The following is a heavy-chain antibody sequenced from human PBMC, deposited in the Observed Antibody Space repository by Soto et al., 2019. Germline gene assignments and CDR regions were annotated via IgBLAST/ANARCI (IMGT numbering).Heavy chain of an antibody. D-gene: IGHD2-15*01. CDR1: GGTFSSYA. CDR3: QKLGYCSVGSCQPPYYYYGMDV. V-gene: IGHV1-69*01. CDR2: VIPIFGTA. J-gene: IGHJ6*02. Sequence: QVQLVQSAAEVKKPGSSVKVSCTASGGTFSSYAISWVRQAPGQGLEWLGGVIPIFGTANYAQKFQGRVTITADESTRTVYMELSSLRSEDTAVYYCQKLGYCSVGSCQPPYYYYGMDVWGQGTTVTGSS.